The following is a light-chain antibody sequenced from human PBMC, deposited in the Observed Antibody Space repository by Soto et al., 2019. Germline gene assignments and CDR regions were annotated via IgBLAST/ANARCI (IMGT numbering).Light chain of an antibody. CDR3: SSYTSSSTVI. J-gene: IGLJ2*01. CDR2: DVS. V-gene: IGLV2-14*01. CDR1: SSDVGGYNY. Sequence: QSALTQPASVSGCPGQSIAISCTGSSSDVGGYNYVSWYQQHSGKAPKLMIYDVSNRPSGVSDRFSGSKSGNTASLTISGLHAEDEAEYYCSSYTSSSTVIFGGWTQLTVL.